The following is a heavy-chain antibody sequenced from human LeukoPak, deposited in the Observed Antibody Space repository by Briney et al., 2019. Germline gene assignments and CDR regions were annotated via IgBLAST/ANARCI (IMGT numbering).Heavy chain of an antibody. CDR1: GFIFSDYY. Sequence: ASVKVSCKASGFIFSDYYVHWVRQAPGQGLEWKGWINADSGGTNFAQKFQGRVSMTRDTSISTAYMELSRLRSDDTALYYCARLSLSSGDGSGTYYNDYSYYNMDVWGQGTTVTVS. D-gene: IGHD3-10*01. CDR3: ARLSLSSGDGSGTYYNDYSYYNMDV. CDR2: INADSGGT. V-gene: IGHV1-2*02. J-gene: IGHJ6*02.